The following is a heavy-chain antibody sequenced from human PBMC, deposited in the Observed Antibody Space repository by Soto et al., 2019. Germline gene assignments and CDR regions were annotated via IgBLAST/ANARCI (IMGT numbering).Heavy chain of an antibody. J-gene: IGHJ4*02. V-gene: IGHV1-18*01. CDR1: GYNFHSYG. CDR2: ISAYNGET. Sequence: QVQLVQSGAEVKKPGASVKVSCRASGYNFHSYGITWVRQAPGQGLEWLGWISAYNGETHSGQMLQGRVSLTIDISTIAAYRELRGLRSDDTGVYFCGRDLGGSGVVWTGVGLYWGQGTRVTFSS. D-gene: IGHD2-8*02. CDR3: GRDLGGSGVVWTGVGLY.